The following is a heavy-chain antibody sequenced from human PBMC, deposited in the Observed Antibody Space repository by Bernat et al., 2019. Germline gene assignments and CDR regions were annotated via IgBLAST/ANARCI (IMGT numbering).Heavy chain of an antibody. J-gene: IGHJ4*02. Sequence: QVQLVQSGAEVKKPGASVKVSCKASGYTFTGYNMHWVRKAPGQGLEWMGWINPNSGGTSYAQKFQGRVTMTRDTSISTAYMEVSRLRSDDSAVYYCAREELYGDYGYWGQGTLVTVSS. CDR1: GYTFTGYN. CDR3: AREELYGDYGY. CDR2: INPNSGGT. V-gene: IGHV1-2*02. D-gene: IGHD4-17*01.